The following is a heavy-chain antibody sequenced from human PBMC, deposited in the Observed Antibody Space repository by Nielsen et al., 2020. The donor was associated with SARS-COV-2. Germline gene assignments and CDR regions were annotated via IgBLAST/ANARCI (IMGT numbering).Heavy chain of an antibody. J-gene: IGHJ4*02. CDR1: GYTFTSYY. D-gene: IGHD6-13*01. CDR3: ARWGSIAAAVEGHYFDY. Sequence: ASVKVSCKASGYTFTSYYMHWVRQAPGQGLEWMGIINPSGGSTSYAQKFQGRVTMTRDTSTSTVYMELSSLRSEDTALYHCARWGSIAAAVEGHYFDYWGQGTLVTVSS. CDR2: INPSGGST. V-gene: IGHV1-46*01.